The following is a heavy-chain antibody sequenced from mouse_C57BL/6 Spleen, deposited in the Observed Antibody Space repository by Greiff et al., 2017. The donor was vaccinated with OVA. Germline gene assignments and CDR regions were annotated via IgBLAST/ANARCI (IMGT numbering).Heavy chain of an antibody. Sequence: EVQLVESGGGLVKPGGSLKLSCAASGFTFSDYGMHWVRQAPEKGLEWVAYISSGSSTIYYADTVKGRFTISRDNAKNTLFLQMTSLRSEDTAMYYCANEYDAAWFAYWGQGTLVTVSA. D-gene: IGHD2-4*01. CDR1: GFTFSDYG. CDR2: ISSGSSTI. V-gene: IGHV5-17*01. CDR3: ANEYDAAWFAY. J-gene: IGHJ3*01.